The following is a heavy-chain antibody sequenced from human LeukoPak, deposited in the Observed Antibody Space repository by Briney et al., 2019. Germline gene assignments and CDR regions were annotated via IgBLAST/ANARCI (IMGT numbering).Heavy chain of an antibody. V-gene: IGHV3-33*01. CDR3: AREEASGVGVVTAISP. D-gene: IGHD2-21*02. CDR2: IWYDGSNK. CDR1: ALTLSSYG. Sequence: GRSLRLSCAASALTLSSYGMHWVRQAPGKGLEWVAVIWYDGSNKYYADSVKGRFTISRDNSKNTLYLQMNSLRAEDTAVYYCAREEASGVGVVTAISPWGQGTLVTVSS. J-gene: IGHJ5*02.